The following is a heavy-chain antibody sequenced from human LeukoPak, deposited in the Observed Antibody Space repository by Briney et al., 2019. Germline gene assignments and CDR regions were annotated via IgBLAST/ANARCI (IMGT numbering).Heavy chain of an antibody. V-gene: IGHV3-74*01. CDR3: ERDDGYNQFDY. CDR2: IITDGSST. D-gene: IGHD5-24*01. CDR1: GFTFSNYW. J-gene: IGHJ4*02. Sequence: SGGSLRLSCAASGFTFSNYWMHWVRHAPGKGLVWVSRIITDGSSTTYADSVKGRFTISRDNAKNTLFLQMNSLRVEDTAVYYCERDDGYNQFDYWGQGTLVTVSS.